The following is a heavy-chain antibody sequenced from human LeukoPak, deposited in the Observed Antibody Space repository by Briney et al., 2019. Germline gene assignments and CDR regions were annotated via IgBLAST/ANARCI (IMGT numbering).Heavy chain of an antibody. Sequence: SQTLSLTCAISGDSVSGNSLAWNWIRQSPSRGLEWLGRTYYRSEWYNDYAESVKSRISINSDTSKNQFSLQLNSVTPEDTAVYYCARESGAAFDIWGQGTMVTVSS. V-gene: IGHV6-1*01. CDR3: ARESGAAFDI. CDR2: TYYRSEWYN. CDR1: GDSVSGNSLA. J-gene: IGHJ3*02.